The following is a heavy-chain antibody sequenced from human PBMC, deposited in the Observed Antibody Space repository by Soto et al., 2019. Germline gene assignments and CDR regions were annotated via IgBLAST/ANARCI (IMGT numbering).Heavy chain of an antibody. J-gene: IGHJ3*02. CDR2: ISAYNGNT. CDR1: GYTFTSYG. CDR3: ARGGDIMVRGYKWGDAFDI. D-gene: IGHD3-10*01. Sequence: GASVKVSCKASGYTFTSYGISWVRQAPGQGLEWMGWISAYNGNTNYAQKLQGRVTMTTDTSTSTAYMELRSLRSDDTAVYYCARGGDIMVRGYKWGDAFDIWGQGTMVTGSS. V-gene: IGHV1-18*01.